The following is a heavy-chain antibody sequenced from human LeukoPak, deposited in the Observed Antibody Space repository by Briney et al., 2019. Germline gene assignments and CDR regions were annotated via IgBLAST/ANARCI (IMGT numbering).Heavy chain of an antibody. CDR2: INPNSGGT. D-gene: IGHD1-26*01. CDR3: AKSGGGGRWELRWAFDI. V-gene: IGHV1-2*06. Sequence: ASVKVSCKASGYTFTGYYMHWVRQAPGQGLEWMGRINPNSGGTNYAQKFQGRVTMTRDTSISTAYMELSRLRSDDTAVYYCAKSGGGGRWELRWAFDIWGQGTMVTVSS. J-gene: IGHJ3*02. CDR1: GYTFTGYY.